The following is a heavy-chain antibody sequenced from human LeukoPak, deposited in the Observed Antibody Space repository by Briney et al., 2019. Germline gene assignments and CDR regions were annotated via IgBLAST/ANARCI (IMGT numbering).Heavy chain of an antibody. D-gene: IGHD6-13*01. CDR3: ATLASGYSSPFDY. Sequence: GGSLRLSCAASGFTFSSYDMNWVRQAPGKGLEWVSFIRSDGGSTLYADSVKGRFTSSRDNSKNTLYAEMTSLRAEDTAVYYCATLASGYSSPFDYWGQGTLVTVSS. CDR1: GFTFSSYD. J-gene: IGHJ4*01. V-gene: IGHV3-23*01. CDR2: IRSDGGST.